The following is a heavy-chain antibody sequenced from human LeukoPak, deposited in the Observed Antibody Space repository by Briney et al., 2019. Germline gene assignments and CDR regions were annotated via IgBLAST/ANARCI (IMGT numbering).Heavy chain of an antibody. D-gene: IGHD6-19*01. V-gene: IGHV3-21*01. CDR2: ISSSSSSI. CDR1: GFTFSTYS. J-gene: IGHJ4*02. Sequence: GGSLRLSCAASGFTFSTYSMNGVRQAPGKGLEWVSSISSSSSSIYYSDSVKGRFTVSTDNAKNSLYLQMNSLRDEDTAVYYCAGSLRGGGWYMYWGQGTLVTVSA. CDR3: AGSLRGGGWYMY.